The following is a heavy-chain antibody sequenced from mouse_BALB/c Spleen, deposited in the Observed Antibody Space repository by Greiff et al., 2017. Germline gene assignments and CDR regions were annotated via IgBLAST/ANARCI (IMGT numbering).Heavy chain of an antibody. D-gene: IGHD2-1*01. CDR3: TSGNYGFAY. CDR2: IYPSDSYT. J-gene: IGHJ3*01. Sequence: QVQLQQPGAELVRPGASVKLSCKASGYNFTSYWINWVKQRPGQGLEWIGNIYPSDSYTNYNQKFKDKATLTVDKSSSTAYMQLSSPTSEDSAVYYCTSGNYGFAYWGQGTLVTVSA. CDR1: GYNFTSYW. V-gene: IGHV1-69*02.